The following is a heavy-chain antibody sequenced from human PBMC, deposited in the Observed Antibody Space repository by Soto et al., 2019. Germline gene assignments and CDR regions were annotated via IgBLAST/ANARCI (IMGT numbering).Heavy chain of an antibody. D-gene: IGHD2-8*01. CDR1: GDSIGNFY. V-gene: IGHV4-4*07. CDR2: LSTSGRT. J-gene: IGHJ2*01. Sequence: SETLSLTCTVSGDSIGNFYWSWIRQPAGKGLESIGRLSTSGRTHYSPSLQSRVTKSLDTSKNRFSLRLTSVSAADTAVYFCARGMARYFDLWGRGALVPASS. CDR3: ARGMARYFDL.